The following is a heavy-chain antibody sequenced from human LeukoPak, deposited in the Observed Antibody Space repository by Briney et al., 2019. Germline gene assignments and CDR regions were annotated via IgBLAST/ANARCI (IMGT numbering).Heavy chain of an antibody. CDR2: IYYSGST. V-gene: IGHV4-39*07. CDR3: ARQEAQKLLWFGLKLVPTTLDY. Sequence: PSETLSLTCSVSGGSISSSSYYWGWIRQPPGKGLEWIGSIYYSGSTYYNPSLKSRVTISVDTSKNQFSLKLSSVTAADTAVYYCARQEAQKLLWFGLKLVPTTLDYWGQGTLVTVSS. D-gene: IGHD3-10*01. CDR1: GGSISSSSYY. J-gene: IGHJ4*02.